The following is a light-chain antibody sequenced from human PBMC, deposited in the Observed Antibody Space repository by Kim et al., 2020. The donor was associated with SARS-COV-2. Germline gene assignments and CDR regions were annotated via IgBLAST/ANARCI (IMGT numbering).Light chain of an antibody. V-gene: IGLV4-69*01. CDR2: LNSDGSH. Sequence: QLVLTQSPSASASLGASVKLTCTLSSGHSSYAIAWHQQQPEKGPRYLMKLNSDGSHSKGDGIPDRFSGSSSGAERYLTISSLQSEDEADYYCQTWGTGIGFGVGTKLTVL. CDR1: SGHSSYA. J-gene: IGLJ3*02. CDR3: QTWGTGIG.